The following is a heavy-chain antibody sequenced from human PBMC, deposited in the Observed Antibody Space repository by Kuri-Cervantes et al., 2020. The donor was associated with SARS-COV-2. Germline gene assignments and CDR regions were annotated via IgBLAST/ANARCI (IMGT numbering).Heavy chain of an antibody. CDR3: ARDHSSGWYHHRYYGMDV. CDR2: IYYSGST. D-gene: IGHD6-19*01. V-gene: IGHV4-59*08. J-gene: IGHJ6*02. Sequence: SETLSLTCTVSGGSISSYYWSWIRQPPGKGLEWIGYIYYSGSTYYNPSLKSRVTISVDTSKNQFSLKLSSVTAADTAVYYCARDHSSGWYHHRYYGMDVWGQGTTVTVSS. CDR1: GGSISSYY.